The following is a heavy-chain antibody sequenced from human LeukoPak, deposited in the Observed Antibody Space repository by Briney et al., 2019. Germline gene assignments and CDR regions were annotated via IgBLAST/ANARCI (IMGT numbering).Heavy chain of an antibody. J-gene: IGHJ4*02. V-gene: IGHV3-66*02. Sequence: GGSLRLSCAASGFTVSSNYMSWVRQAPGKGLEWVSVIYSGGSTYYADSVKGRFTISRDNSKNTLYLQMNSPRAEDTAVYYCAREHQLLYLDYWGQGTLVTVSS. D-gene: IGHD2-2*01. CDR2: IYSGGST. CDR3: AREHQLLYLDY. CDR1: GFTVSSNY.